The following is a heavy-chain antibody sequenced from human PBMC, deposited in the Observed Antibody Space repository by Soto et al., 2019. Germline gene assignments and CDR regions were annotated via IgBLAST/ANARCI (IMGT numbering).Heavy chain of an antibody. D-gene: IGHD5-18*01. J-gene: IGHJ4*02. V-gene: IGHV3-30-3*01. CDR1: GFTFSSYA. CDR3: ARDEFVQIQLWFNY. Sequence: QVQLVESGGGVVQPGRSLRLFCAASGFTFSSYAMHWVRQAPGKGLEWVAVISYDGSNKYYADSVKGRFTISRDNSKNTLYLQMNSLRAEDTAVYYCARDEFVQIQLWFNYWGQGTLVTVSS. CDR2: ISYDGSNK.